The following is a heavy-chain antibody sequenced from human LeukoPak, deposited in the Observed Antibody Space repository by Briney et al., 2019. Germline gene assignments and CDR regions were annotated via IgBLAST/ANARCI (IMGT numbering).Heavy chain of an antibody. V-gene: IGHV3-13*04. CDR2: IGTAGDT. Sequence: GSLRLSCAASGITLSRYDMHWVRQATGKGLEWVSAIGTAGDTYYSGSVKGRFTISRENAKNSLYLQMNSLRAGDTAVYYCARATSGLDVWGQGTTVTVSS. J-gene: IGHJ6*02. CDR3: ARATSGLDV. CDR1: GITLSRYD.